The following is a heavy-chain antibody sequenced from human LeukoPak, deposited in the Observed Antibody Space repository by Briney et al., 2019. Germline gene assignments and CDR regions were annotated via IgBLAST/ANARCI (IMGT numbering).Heavy chain of an antibody. CDR1: GYTFTSYD. CDR3: ARASFWESPINWFAP. CDR2: MNPNSGNT. J-gene: IGHJ5*02. D-gene: IGHD3-16*01. Sequence: GASVKVSCKASGYTFTSYDINWGRQATGQGLEWMGWMNPNSGNTGYAQKFQGRVTMTRNTSISTAYMELSSLRSDDTAVYYCARASFWESPINWFAPWGQGTLVTVSS. V-gene: IGHV1-8*01.